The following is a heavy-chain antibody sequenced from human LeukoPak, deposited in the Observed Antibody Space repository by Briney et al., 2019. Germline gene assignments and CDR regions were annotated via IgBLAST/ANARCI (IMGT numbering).Heavy chain of an antibody. Sequence: SSVNVSCKASGYTFTGYCIHWVRQAPGQALEWVGWINPNIVGTNYAQKFHGRVTMTRDTSIITAYMELSRLRSDDTAVYYCARDLTGDNYWGQGTLVTVSS. V-gene: IGHV1-2*02. CDR3: ARDLTGDNY. CDR2: INPNIVGT. D-gene: IGHD7-27*01. CDR1: GYTFTGYC. J-gene: IGHJ4*02.